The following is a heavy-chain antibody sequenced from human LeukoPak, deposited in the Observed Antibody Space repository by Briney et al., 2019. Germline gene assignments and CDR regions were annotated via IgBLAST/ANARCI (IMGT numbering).Heavy chain of an antibody. CDR1: GFSFSCYA. CDR2: IFGNGDTT. V-gene: IGHV3-23*01. CDR3: AKRNTMVRGGPCFDY. J-gene: IGHJ4*02. D-gene: IGHD3-10*01. Sequence: PGGSLRLSCAASGFSFSCYAMNWVRQAPGKGLEWVSIIFGNGDTTYYADSVKGRFTVSRDNSKDTLYLQMNDLRPDDTAIYYCAKRNTMVRGGPCFDYWGQGLLVTVSS.